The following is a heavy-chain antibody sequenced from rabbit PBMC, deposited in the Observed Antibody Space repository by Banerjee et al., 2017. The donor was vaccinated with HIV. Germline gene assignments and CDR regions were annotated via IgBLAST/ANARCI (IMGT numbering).Heavy chain of an antibody. Sequence: QEQLEESGGDLVKPEGSLTLTCTASGFSFSNGYVMCWVRQAPGKGLEWIACIYSGSSNGPYYASWAKSRFTISKTSSTTVTLQMTSLTAADTATYFCARGVYMGGTIPNLWGPGT. CDR3: ARGVYMGGTIPNL. V-gene: IGHV1S45*01. J-gene: IGHJ4*01. CDR1: GFSFSNGYV. CDR2: IYSGSSNGP. D-gene: IGHD1-1*01.